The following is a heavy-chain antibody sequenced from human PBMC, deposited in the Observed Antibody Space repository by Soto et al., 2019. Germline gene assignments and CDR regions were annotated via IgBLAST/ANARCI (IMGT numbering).Heavy chain of an antibody. CDR1: GGSISSGDYY. J-gene: IGHJ5*02. V-gene: IGHV4-31*03. D-gene: IGHD1-26*01. CDR2: IYYSGST. Sequence: PSETLSLTCTVSGGSISSGDYYWSWIRQPPGKGLEWIGYIYYSGSTYYNPSLKSRVTISVDTSMNHFSLKLSSVTAADTAVYYCATQEVGGSYVYTFDPWGQGTLVTVPQ. CDR3: ATQEVGGSYVYTFDP.